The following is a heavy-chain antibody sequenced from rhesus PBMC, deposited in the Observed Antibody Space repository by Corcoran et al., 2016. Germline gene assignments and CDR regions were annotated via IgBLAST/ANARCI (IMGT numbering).Heavy chain of an antibody. D-gene: IGHD5-24*01. V-gene: IGHV4-106*01. J-gene: IGHJ4*01. CDR3: ARAGDTVGTVYFDY. CDR2: IYGSGGST. CDR1: GGSISDSYY. Sequence: QVQLQESGPGLVKPSETLSLTCAVSGGSISDSYYWSWIRQPPGKGLGWIGYIYGSGGSTSYNPSLKNRITISTDTSKNQFSLKLSAVTAADTAVYYCARAGDTVGTVYFDYWGQGVLVTVSS.